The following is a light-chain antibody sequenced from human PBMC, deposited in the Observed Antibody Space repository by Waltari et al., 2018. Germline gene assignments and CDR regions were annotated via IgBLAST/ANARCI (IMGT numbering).Light chain of an antibody. CDR3: QQYSATPPT. CDR1: QGVISSFNTKNY. Sequence: DIVMTQSPDSLAVSLGERATINCKSSQGVISSFNTKNYLTGFQQKAGEPPKLLIYWASTRESGVPDRFSGSGSGTDFTLTISGLQAEDVAVYYCQQYSATPPTFGQGTKVEIK. V-gene: IGKV4-1*01. CDR2: WAS. J-gene: IGKJ1*01.